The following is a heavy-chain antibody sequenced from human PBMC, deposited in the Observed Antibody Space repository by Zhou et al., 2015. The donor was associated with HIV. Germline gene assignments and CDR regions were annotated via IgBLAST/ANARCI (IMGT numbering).Heavy chain of an antibody. CDR3: ARGAIAAAGTAHNWFDP. J-gene: IGHJ5*02. V-gene: IGHV3-30*03. CDR1: GFTFSSYA. D-gene: IGHD6-13*01. CDR2: ISYDGKSK. Sequence: QVQLVESGGGVVQPGRSLRLSCAASGFTFSSYAMHWVRQAPGKGLAWVAIISYDGKSKNYADSVKGRFTISRDNSKSTVYLQMNSLSSADTAVYYCARGAIAAAGTAHNWFDPWGQGTLVTVSS.